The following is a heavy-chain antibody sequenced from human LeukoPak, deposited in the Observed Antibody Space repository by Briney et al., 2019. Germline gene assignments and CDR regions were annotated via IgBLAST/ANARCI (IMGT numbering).Heavy chain of an antibody. CDR3: ARDRPKGGDFDY. Sequence: GASVKVSCKASGYTFTSYDINWVRQATGQRLEWMGWINAGNGNTKYSQKFQGRVTITRDTSASTAYMELSSLRSEDTAVYYCARDRPKGGDFDYWGQGTLVTVSS. V-gene: IGHV1-3*01. CDR2: INAGNGNT. CDR1: GYTFTSYD. J-gene: IGHJ4*02.